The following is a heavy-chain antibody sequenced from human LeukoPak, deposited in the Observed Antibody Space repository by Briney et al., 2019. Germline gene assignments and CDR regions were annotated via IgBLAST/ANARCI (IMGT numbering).Heavy chain of an antibody. CDR1: GFTFSTYA. V-gene: IGHV3-23*01. D-gene: IGHD2-8*01. CDR3: ARDADTTNHFSWLDY. CDR2: ISRSGSST. J-gene: IGHJ4*02. Sequence: GGSLRLSCAASGFTFSTYAMTWVRQAPGKGLECVSVISRSGSSTHYADSVKGRFTISRDNSKTTLYLQMNSLRADDTAMYYCARDADTTNHFSWLDYWGQGTLVTVSS.